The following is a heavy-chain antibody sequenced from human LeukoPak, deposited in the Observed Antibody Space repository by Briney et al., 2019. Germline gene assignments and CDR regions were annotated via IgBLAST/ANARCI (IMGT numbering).Heavy chain of an antibody. D-gene: IGHD6-13*01. J-gene: IGHJ5*02. CDR1: GFTLSTNA. CDR3: ACLSSSWGFDP. Sequence: GGSLRLSCLTSGFTLSTNAMSWVRQAPGKGLEWISGISGSGASTYYADSVKGRFTISRDDSRNTLYLQMNSLRAEDTAVYYCACLSSSWGFDPWGQGTLVTVSS. V-gene: IGHV3-23*01. CDR2: ISGSGAST.